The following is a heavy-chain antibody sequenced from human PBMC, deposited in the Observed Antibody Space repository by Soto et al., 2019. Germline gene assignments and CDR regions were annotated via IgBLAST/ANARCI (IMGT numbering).Heavy chain of an antibody. CDR2: INPSGGST. CDR3: ARATAVSSLYGMDV. J-gene: IGHJ6*02. V-gene: IGHV1-46*01. Sequence: QVQLVQSGAEVKKPGASVKVSCKASGYTFTSYYMHWVRQAPGQGLEWMGIINPSGGSTSYAQKCQGRLAMTRDTPRSTVDMELSSLRSADTSVYYCARATAVSSLYGMDVWGQGTTVTVSS. CDR1: GYTFTSYY. D-gene: IGHD2-2*01.